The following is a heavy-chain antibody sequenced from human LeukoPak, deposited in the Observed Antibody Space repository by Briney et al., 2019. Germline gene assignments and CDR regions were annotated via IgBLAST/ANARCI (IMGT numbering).Heavy chain of an antibody. V-gene: IGHV3-23*01. D-gene: IGHD3-22*01. J-gene: IGHJ3*02. Sequence: GGSLRFSCAASGFTFSNYAMSWVRQARGKGLEWVSGLSGSGGSTDYADSVKGRYTISRDNSKNTLYLQMNSLRAEDTAVYYCAKHYPGQTYYDSAFDIWGQGTLVTVSS. CDR3: AKHYPGQTYYDSAFDI. CDR1: GFTFSNYA. CDR2: LSGSGGST.